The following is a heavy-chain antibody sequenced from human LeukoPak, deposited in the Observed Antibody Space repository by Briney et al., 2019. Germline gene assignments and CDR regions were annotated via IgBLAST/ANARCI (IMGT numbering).Heavy chain of an antibody. CDR2: INHSGST. CDR3: ARYSSNWGSLDY. V-gene: IGHV4-34*01. CDR1: GGSFSGYY. Sequence: SETLSLTCTVYGGSFSGYYWSWIRQPPGKGLEWIGEINHSGSTNYNPSLKSRVTISLDTSKNHFSLRLSSVTAADTAVYYCARYSSNWGSLDYWGQGTVVTVSS. J-gene: IGHJ4*02. D-gene: IGHD6-13*01.